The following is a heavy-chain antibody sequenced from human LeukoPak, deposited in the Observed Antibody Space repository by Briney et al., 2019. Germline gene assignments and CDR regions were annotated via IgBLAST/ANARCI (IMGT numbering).Heavy chain of an antibody. J-gene: IGHJ4*02. CDR2: INSDGSST. CDR1: GFTFSSYW. V-gene: IGHV3-74*01. Sequence: GGSLRLSCAASGFTFSSYWMHWVRHAPGKGLVWVSRINSDGSSTSYADSVKGRFTISRDNAKNTLYLQMNSLRAEDTAVYYCAGYYYDSSGSYLEYYFDYWGQGTLVTVSS. D-gene: IGHD3-22*01. CDR3: AGYYYDSSGSYLEYYFDY.